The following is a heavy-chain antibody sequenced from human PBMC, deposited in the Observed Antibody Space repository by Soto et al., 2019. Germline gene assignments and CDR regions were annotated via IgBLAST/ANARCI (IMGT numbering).Heavy chain of an antibody. CDR1: GFTFSSYA. Sequence: EVQLLESGGGLVQPGGSLRLSCAASGFTFSSYAMSWVRQAPGKGLEWVSAISGSGGSTYYADSVKGRFTISRDNSKDTLYLQMNSMSVDDTAVYYCSKLVEYDFWSGYSYYVDYWGQGTLVTVSS. J-gene: IGHJ4*02. CDR3: SKLVEYDFWSGYSYYVDY. CDR2: ISGSGGST. D-gene: IGHD3-3*01. V-gene: IGHV3-23*01.